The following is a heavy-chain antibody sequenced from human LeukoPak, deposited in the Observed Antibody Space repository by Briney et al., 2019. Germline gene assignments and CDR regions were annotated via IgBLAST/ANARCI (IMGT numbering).Heavy chain of an antibody. V-gene: IGHV1-8*01. CDR1: GYTFTSYD. D-gene: IGHD3-9*01. CDR3: ARASPLLRYFDWWRTRLPGGGENDY. CDR2: MNPNSGNT. Sequence: ASVKVSCKASGYTFTSYDINWVRQATGQGLEWMGWMNPNSGNTGYAQKFQGRVTMTRNTSISTAYMELSSLRSEDTAVYDCARASPLLRYFDWWRTRLPGGGENDYWGQGTLVTVSS. J-gene: IGHJ4*02.